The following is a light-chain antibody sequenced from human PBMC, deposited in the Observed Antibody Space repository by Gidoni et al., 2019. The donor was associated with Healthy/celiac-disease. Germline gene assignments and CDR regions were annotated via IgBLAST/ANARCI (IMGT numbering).Light chain of an antibody. J-gene: IGKJ4*01. Sequence: DIQMTQPPSTLSASVGDRVTITCRASQSLSNWLAWYQQKTGKAPKILFYKTSSLESGVPARFSGSGSGTEFTLTISSLQPDDLATYYCQQYNSPSSTFGGGTKVEIK. V-gene: IGKV1-5*03. CDR3: QQYNSPSST. CDR2: KTS. CDR1: QSLSNW.